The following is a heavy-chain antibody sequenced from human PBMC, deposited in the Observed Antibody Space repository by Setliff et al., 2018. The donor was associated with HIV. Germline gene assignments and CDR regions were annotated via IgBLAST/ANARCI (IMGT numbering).Heavy chain of an antibody. CDR1: GGTFSSYA. J-gene: IGHJ4*02. V-gene: IGHV1-2*02. Sequence: ASVKVSCKASGGTFSSYAISWVRQAPGQGLEWMGWINPNSGDTNYAQKFQGRVTMTTDTSISTAYMELSRLRSDDTAVYYCATLDYWGQGTLVTVSS. CDR3: ATLDY. CDR2: INPNSGDT.